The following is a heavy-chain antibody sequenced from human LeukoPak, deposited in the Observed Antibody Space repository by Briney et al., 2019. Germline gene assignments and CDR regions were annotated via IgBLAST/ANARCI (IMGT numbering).Heavy chain of an antibody. V-gene: IGHV5-51*01. CDR1: GYSFTSPW. Sequence: EALKIPRYGSGYSFTSPWDGWGRHIPGEGLEWMGFIYPGDSDTRYSPSFQGQVTISVDKSISTAYLQWSSLKASDTAMYYCAGAVTGALDAWGQGTTVTVSS. CDR2: IYPGDSDT. CDR3: AGAVTGALDA. J-gene: IGHJ6*02. D-gene: IGHD4-23*01.